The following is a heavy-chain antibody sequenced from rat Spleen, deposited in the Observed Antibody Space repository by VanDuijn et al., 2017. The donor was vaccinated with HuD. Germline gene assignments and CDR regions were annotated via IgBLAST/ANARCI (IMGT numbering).Heavy chain of an antibody. CDR2: ISSSSGT. CDR3: ATLTVADY. V-gene: IGHV5-62*01. Sequence: VQLVESGGGLVQPGKSLKLSCSASGFTFSNYLMHWVRQTPGKGLDWVAYISSSSGTVYADAVKGRFTISRDNAKNTLYLQLNSLKSEDTAIYYCATLTVADYWGQGVMVTVSS. J-gene: IGHJ2*01. CDR1: GFTFSNYL. D-gene: IGHD1-8*01.